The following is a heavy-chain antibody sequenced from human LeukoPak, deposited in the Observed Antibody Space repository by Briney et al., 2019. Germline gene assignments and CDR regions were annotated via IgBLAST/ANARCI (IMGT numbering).Heavy chain of an antibody. V-gene: IGHV3-53*01. CDR1: GFTVSSNY. J-gene: IGHJ4*01. D-gene: IGHD6-19*01. Sequence: PGGSLRFSCAASGFTVSSNYMSRVRQAPGKGLEWVSVIYSGGSTYYADSVKGRFTISRDNSKSTLYLQMNSLRAEDTAVYYCAKGIYSSGWSYFDYWGHGTLVTVSS. CDR3: AKGIYSSGWSYFDY. CDR2: IYSGGST.